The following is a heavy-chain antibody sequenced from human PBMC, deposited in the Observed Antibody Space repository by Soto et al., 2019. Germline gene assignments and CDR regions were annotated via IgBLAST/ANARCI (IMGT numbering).Heavy chain of an antibody. CDR1: GFTFSSYA. V-gene: IGHV3-23*01. CDR3: AKAHWEGYCSGGSCYAFDY. CDR2: ISGSGGST. Sequence: GGSLRLSCAASGFTFSSYAMSWVRQAPGKGLEWVSAISGSGGSTYYADSVKARFTISRDNSKNTLYLQMNSLRAEDTAVYYCAKAHWEGYCSGGSCYAFDYWGQGTLVTVSS. D-gene: IGHD2-15*01. J-gene: IGHJ4*02.